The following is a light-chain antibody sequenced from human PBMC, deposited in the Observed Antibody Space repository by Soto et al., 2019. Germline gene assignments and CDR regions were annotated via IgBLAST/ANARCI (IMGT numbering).Light chain of an antibody. CDR3: CSYAIGSTLV. CDR2: EGS. Sequence: QSALTQPASVSGSPGQSITISCTGTSSDVGSYNLVSWYQQLPGKAPKLLIYEGSKRPSGVSNRFSGSKSGNTASLTISGLQAEVEADYYCCSYAIGSTLVFGGGTKLTVL. V-gene: IGLV2-23*01. CDR1: SSDVGSYNL. J-gene: IGLJ2*01.